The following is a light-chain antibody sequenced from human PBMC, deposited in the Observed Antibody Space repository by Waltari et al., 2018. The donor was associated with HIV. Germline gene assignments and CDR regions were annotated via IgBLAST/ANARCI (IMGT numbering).Light chain of an antibody. CDR2: GST. CDR1: KIAGAN. CDR3: QQYDDLPQT. V-gene: IGKV3-15*01. Sequence: EVVMTQSPDTLSVSPGERATPSFRASKIAGANLAWYQVRPGQAPSLLIYGSTSRTTGVPARFSDSGSGTEFTLTISSLQSEDFAIYYCQQYDDLPQTFGQGTRVDMK. J-gene: IGKJ1*01.